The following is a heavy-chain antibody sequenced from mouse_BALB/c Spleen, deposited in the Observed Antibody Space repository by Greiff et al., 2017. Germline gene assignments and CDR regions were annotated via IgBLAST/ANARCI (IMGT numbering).Heavy chain of an antibody. V-gene: IGHV1-55*01. J-gene: IGHJ1*01. D-gene: IGHD1-1*01. Sequence: QVQLQQPGAELVKPGTSVKLSCKASGYNFTSYWINWVKLRPGQGLEWIGDIYPGSGSTNYNGKFKSKARLTVDTSASTAYMQLSSLASEDSALYYCARDYGSSYWYFDGWGAGTTVTVSS. CDR1: GYNFTSYW. CDR2: IYPGSGST. CDR3: ARDYGSSYWYFDG.